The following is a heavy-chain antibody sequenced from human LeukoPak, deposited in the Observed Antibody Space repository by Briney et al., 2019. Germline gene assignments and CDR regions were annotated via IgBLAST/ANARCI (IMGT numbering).Heavy chain of an antibody. J-gene: IGHJ4*02. CDR2: ISSSGSTI. CDR3: ARVLFGDFDY. D-gene: IGHD3-10*01. CDR1: GFTFSRYE. Sequence: GGSLRLSCAASGFTFSRYEMNWVRQAPGKGLEWVSYISSSGSTIYYADSVKGRFTISRDNAKNSLYLQMNSLRAEDTAVYYCARVLFGDFDYWGQGTLVTVSS. V-gene: IGHV3-48*03.